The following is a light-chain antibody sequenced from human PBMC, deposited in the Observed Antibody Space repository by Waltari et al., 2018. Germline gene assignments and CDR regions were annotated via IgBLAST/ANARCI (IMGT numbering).Light chain of an antibody. V-gene: IGKV1-27*01. J-gene: IGKJ1*01. CDR1: QGISNY. CDR3: QKYNSAPWT. CDR2: AAS. Sequence: DIQMTQSPSSLSASVGDRVTITCRASQGISNYLAWYQQRPGKVPKLLIYAASTLQPGVPARFSGSGSGTDFTLTISSLQPEDVATYYCQKYNSAPWTFGQGTKVEIK.